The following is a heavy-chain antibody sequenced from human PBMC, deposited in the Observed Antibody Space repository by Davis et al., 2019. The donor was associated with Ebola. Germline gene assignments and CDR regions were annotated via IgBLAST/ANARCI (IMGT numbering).Heavy chain of an antibody. D-gene: IGHD3-3*01. CDR2: ISGSGGST. Sequence: PGGSLRLSCAASGFTFSSYAMSWVRQAPGKGLEWVSAISGSGGSTYYADSVKGRFTISRDNSKNTLYLQMNSLRAEDTAVYYCAKDHPAHFGVVTTLAVWGQGTLVTVSS. J-gene: IGHJ4*02. V-gene: IGHV3-23*01. CDR3: AKDHPAHFGVVTTLAV. CDR1: GFTFSSYA.